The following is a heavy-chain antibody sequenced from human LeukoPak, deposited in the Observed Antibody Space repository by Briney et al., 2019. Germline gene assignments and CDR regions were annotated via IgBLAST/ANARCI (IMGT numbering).Heavy chain of an antibody. Sequence: GGSLRLSCAASGFTFDDYGMSWVRQAPGKGLEWVSGINWNGGNTGYADSVKGRFTISRDNTKNSLYLQMNSLRAEDTALYYCARVASNYDFDCWGQGTLVTVSS. D-gene: IGHD4-11*01. CDR3: ARVASNYDFDC. CDR2: INWNGGNT. V-gene: IGHV3-20*04. J-gene: IGHJ4*02. CDR1: GFTFDDYG.